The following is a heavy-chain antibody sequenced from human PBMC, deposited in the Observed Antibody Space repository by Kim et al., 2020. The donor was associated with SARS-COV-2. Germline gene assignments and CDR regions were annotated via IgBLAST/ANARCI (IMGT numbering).Heavy chain of an antibody. CDR2: ISSSGSTI. CDR3: ARFSSGPYQPLLSLGEVDY. D-gene: IGHD2-21*02. CDR1: GFTFSSYE. V-gene: IGHV3-48*03. Sequence: GGSLRLSCAASGFTFSSYEMNWVRQAPGKGLEWVSYISSSGSTIYYADSVKGRFTISRDNAKNSLYLQMNSLRAEDTAVYYCARFSSGPYQPLLSLGEVDYWGQGTLVTVSS. J-gene: IGHJ4*02.